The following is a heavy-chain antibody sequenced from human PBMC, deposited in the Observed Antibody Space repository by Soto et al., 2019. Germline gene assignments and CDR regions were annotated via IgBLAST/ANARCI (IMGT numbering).Heavy chain of an antibody. D-gene: IGHD3-3*01. CDR2: IYYSGST. Sequence: SETLSLTCTVSGGSISSYYWSWIRQHPGKGLEWIGYIYYSGSTYYNPSLKSRVTISVDTSKNQFSLKLSSVTAADTAVYYCARSEWENGYYDFWSGYYQGYYFDYWGQGTLVTVSS. V-gene: IGHV4-59*06. J-gene: IGHJ4*02. CDR1: GGSISSYY. CDR3: ARSEWENGYYDFWSGYYQGYYFDY.